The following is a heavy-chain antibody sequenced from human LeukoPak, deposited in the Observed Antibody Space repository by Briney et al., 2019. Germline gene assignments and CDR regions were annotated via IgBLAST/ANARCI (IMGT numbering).Heavy chain of an antibody. CDR1: GFTLSSYW. CDR2: IKQDGSEK. Sequence: GGSLRLSCAASGFTLSSYWMSWVRQAPGKGLEWVANIKQDGSEKYYVDSVKGRFTISRDNAKNSLYLQMNSLRAEDTAVYYCARENYGKRDYWGQGTLVTVSS. CDR3: ARENYGKRDY. D-gene: IGHD4-17*01. J-gene: IGHJ4*02. V-gene: IGHV3-7*01.